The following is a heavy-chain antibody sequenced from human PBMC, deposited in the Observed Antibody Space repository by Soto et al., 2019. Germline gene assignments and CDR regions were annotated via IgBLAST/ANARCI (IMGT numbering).Heavy chain of an antibody. CDR1: GFSLSTSGEG. V-gene: IGHV2-5*02. J-gene: IGHJ5*02. CDR3: AHRAVWFGGEVRFDP. Sequence: QISLKESGPTLVKPTQTLTLTCTFSGFSLSTSGEGVGWIRQPPGKALEWLAVIYWDGNTNYNPSLQTRLAITKDTTRGQVALTVTNMTPLDTATYYSAHRAVWFGGEVRFDPWGQGTLLTVSS. CDR2: IYWDGNT. D-gene: IGHD3-10*01.